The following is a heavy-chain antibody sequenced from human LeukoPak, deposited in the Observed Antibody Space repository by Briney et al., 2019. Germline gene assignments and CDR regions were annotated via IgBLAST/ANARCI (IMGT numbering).Heavy chain of an antibody. V-gene: IGHV1-46*01. CDR1: GYIFTNYY. CDR2: INPTGGVT. Sequence: ASVKVSCKASGYIFTNYYMHWVRQAPGQGLEWMGIINPTGGVTAYAQKFQGRVTVTRDTSTSTVYIALSSLRSEDTAVYYCARSSPPAYYDFWNGYLDYWGQGTLVTVSS. J-gene: IGHJ4*02. D-gene: IGHD3-3*01. CDR3: ARSSPPAYYDFWNGYLDY.